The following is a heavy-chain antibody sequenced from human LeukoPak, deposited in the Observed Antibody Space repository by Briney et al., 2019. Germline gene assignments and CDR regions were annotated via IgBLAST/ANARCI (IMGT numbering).Heavy chain of an antibody. Sequence: PGGSLRLSCAASGFSFSSYEMNWVRQAPGKGLEWVSYISSSGSTTYYADSVKGRFTISRDNAKNSLYLQMNSLRAEDTAVYYCARVRWELLIDYWGQGTLVTVS. J-gene: IGHJ4*02. CDR1: GFSFSSYE. V-gene: IGHV3-48*03. CDR2: ISSSGSTT. CDR3: ARVRWELLIDY. D-gene: IGHD1-26*01.